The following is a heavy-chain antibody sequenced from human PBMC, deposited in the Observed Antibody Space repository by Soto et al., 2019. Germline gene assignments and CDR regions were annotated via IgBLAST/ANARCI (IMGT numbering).Heavy chain of an antibody. V-gene: IGHV4-59*01. Sequence: SETLSLTCTVSGGSISNYYWTWIRQPPGRGLEWIGYIYSSGNTNYNPSLKSRVTISVDTSKNQFSLKLRSVTAADTAVYYCAREPVAAAGLYYYYGMDVWGQGTTVTVSS. CDR2: IYSSGNT. J-gene: IGHJ6*02. CDR3: AREPVAAAGLYYYYGMDV. D-gene: IGHD6-13*01. CDR1: GGSISNYY.